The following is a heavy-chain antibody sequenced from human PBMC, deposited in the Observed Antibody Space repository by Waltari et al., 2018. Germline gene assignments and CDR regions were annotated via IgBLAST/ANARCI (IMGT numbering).Heavy chain of an antibody. D-gene: IGHD6-13*01. CDR2: ISSSSSYI. V-gene: IGHV3-21*01. CDR1: VFPFRSYS. Sequence: EVQLVESGGGLVKPGGSLRLSCAASVFPFRSYSMNWVRQAPGKGLEWVSSISSSSSYIYYADSMKGRFTISRDNAKNSLYLQMNSLRAEDTAVYYCARDQQADYMDVWGKGTTVTVSS. J-gene: IGHJ6*03. CDR3: ARDQQADYMDV.